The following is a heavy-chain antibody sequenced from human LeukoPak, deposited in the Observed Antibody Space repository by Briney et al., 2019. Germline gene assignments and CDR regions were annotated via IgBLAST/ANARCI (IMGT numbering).Heavy chain of an antibody. D-gene: IGHD1-26*01. J-gene: IGHJ4*02. CDR2: INPSGGST. CDR1: GYTFTSYY. CDR3: ARDLVVGALLGY. Sequence: ASVKVSCKASGYTFTSYYMHWVRQAPGQGLEWMGIINPSGGSTSYAQKFQGRVTMTRDMSTSTVYMELSSLRSEDTAVYYCARDLVVGALLGYWGQGTPVTVSS. V-gene: IGHV1-46*01.